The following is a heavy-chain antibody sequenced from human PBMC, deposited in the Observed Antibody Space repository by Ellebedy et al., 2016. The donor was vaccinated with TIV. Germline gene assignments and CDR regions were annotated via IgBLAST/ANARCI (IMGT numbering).Heavy chain of an antibody. CDR2: INPSSGST. Sequence: AASVKVSCKASGYTFTNYFVHWVRQAPGQGLEWMGLINPSSGSTHYAQKLQCRLTMTRDTSTTTVYMELSSLRSEDTAVYYCARARSSGWLHTPDYWGQGLLVTVSS. D-gene: IGHD6-19*01. J-gene: IGHJ4*02. V-gene: IGHV1-46*04. CDR1: GYTFTNYF. CDR3: ARARSSGWLHTPDY.